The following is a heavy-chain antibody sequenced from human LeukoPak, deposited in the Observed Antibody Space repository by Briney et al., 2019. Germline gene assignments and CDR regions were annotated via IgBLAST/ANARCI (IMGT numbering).Heavy chain of an antibody. J-gene: IGHJ6*02. D-gene: IGHD3-3*01. V-gene: IGHV3-21*01. CDR1: GFTFSSYS. Sequence: GGSLRLSCAASGFTFSSYSMNWVRQAPGKGLEWVSSISSSSSYIYYADSVKGRFTISRDNAKNSLYLQMNSLRAEDTAVYYCVRDLVVRWSGYYFDYYYYGMDVWGQGTTVTVSS. CDR3: VRDLVVRWSGYYFDYYYYGMDV. CDR2: ISSSSSYI.